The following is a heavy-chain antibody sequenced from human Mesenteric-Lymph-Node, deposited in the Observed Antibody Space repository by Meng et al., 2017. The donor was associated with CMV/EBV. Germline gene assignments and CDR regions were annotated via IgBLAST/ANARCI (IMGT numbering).Heavy chain of an antibody. CDR1: GFTFSSYA. D-gene: IGHD2-2*01. CDR2: ISGSGGST. J-gene: IGHJ4*02. CDR3: AKDDIVVVPAA. Sequence: GESLKISCAASGFTFSSYAMSWVRQAPGKGLEWVSAISGSGGSTYYADSVKGRFTISRDNSKNTLYLQMNSLRAEDTAVYYCAKDDIVVVPAAWGQGTLVTVSS. V-gene: IGHV3-23*01.